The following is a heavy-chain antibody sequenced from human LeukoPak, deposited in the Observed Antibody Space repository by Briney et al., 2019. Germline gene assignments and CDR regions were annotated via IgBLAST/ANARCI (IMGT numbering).Heavy chain of an antibody. V-gene: IGHV3-23*01. D-gene: IGHD3-16*01. CDR2: IKGNGFDT. CDR3: AKDTGPLMITFGGVVISYFDY. CDR1: GFIFSNYA. J-gene: IGHJ4*02. Sequence: GGSLRLSCAVSGFIFSNYAMSWVRQAPGKGLEWVSGIKGNGFDTYYADSEKDRFTVSRDNSKNTLSLQMNSLSAEDTAVYYCAKDTGPLMITFGGVVISYFDYWGQGALVTVSS.